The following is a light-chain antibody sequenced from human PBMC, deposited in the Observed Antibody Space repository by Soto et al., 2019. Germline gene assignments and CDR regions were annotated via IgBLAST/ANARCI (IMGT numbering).Light chain of an antibody. CDR2: DVN. CDR1: SSDVGGYNY. CDR3: SSYTSSHTCV. Sequence: QSVLTQPASVSGSPGQSITISCTGNSSDVGGYNYVSWHQQHPGKAPKLMIFDVNNRPSGVSNRFSGSESGNTASLTISGLQAEDEADYYCSSYTSSHTCVFGTGTKVTVL. J-gene: IGLJ1*01. V-gene: IGLV2-14*01.